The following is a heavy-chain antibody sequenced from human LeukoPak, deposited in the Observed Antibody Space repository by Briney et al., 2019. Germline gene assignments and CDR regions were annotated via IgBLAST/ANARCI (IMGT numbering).Heavy chain of an antibody. CDR2: IYHSGST. CDR3: ARKGVAAPLGDV. Sequence: SETLSLACTVSGGSISSSSYYWGWIRQPPGKGLEWIGSIYHSGSTYYNPSLKSRVTISVDTSKNQFSLKLSSVTAADTAVYYCARKGVAAPLGDVWGKGTTVTVSS. D-gene: IGHD6-13*01. J-gene: IGHJ6*04. CDR1: GGSISSSSYY. V-gene: IGHV4-39*07.